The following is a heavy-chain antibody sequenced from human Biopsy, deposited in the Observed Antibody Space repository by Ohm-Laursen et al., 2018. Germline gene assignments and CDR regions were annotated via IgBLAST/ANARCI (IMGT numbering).Heavy chain of an antibody. CDR2: ISETSSHI. D-gene: IGHD6-6*01. CDR3: ARDSSRRAREGGMDV. J-gene: IGHJ6*02. CDR1: GFSVTSYD. V-gene: IGHV3-21*01. Sequence: SLTLSCSASGFSVTSYDMNWVRQAPGQGLEWISYISETSSHIYDADSVRGRFTVARDIAKNSLYLQLNSLRVEDTAVYYCARDSSRRAREGGMDVWGQGTTVTVSS.